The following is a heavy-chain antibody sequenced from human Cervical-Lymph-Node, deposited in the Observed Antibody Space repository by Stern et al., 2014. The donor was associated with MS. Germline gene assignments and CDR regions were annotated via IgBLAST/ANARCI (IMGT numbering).Heavy chain of an antibody. Sequence: QVQLVQSGPEVRKPGASVKVSCKASGYTFNTYGISWVRQAPGQGLEWVAWINTYNGNTKVGETLQGRLSMTTDTSTSTVYMDLTSLKSDDTAMYYCARDLYSGYDFLDYWGQGTLVTVSS. J-gene: IGHJ4*02. CDR3: ARDLYSGYDFLDY. CDR2: INTYNGNT. CDR1: GYTFNTYG. V-gene: IGHV1-18*01. D-gene: IGHD5-12*01.